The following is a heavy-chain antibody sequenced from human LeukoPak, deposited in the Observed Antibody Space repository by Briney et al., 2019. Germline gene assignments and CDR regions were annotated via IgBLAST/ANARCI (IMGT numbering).Heavy chain of an antibody. CDR1: GFTFSSYA. J-gene: IGHJ4*02. CDR3: ARVWDGYNLYYFDY. Sequence: GGSLRLSCAASGFTFSSYAMHWVRQAPGKGLEYVSAISSNGGSTYYANSVKGRFTISRDNSKNTLYLQMGSLRAVDMAVYYCARVWDGYNLYYFDYWGQGTLVTVSS. CDR2: ISSNGGST. V-gene: IGHV3-64*01. D-gene: IGHD5-24*01.